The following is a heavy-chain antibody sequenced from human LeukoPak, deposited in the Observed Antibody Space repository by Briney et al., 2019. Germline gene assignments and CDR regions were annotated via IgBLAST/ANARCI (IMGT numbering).Heavy chain of an antibody. D-gene: IGHD3-10*01. Sequence: KSSETLSLTCAVYGGSFSGYYWSWIRQPPGKGLEWIGEINHSGSTNYNPSLKSRVTISVDTSKNQFSLKLSSVTAADTAVYYCARHAPKYGYGSGSYIGYWGQGTLVTVSS. CDR1: GGSFSGYY. V-gene: IGHV4-34*01. CDR3: ARHAPKYGYGSGSYIGY. J-gene: IGHJ4*02. CDR2: INHSGST.